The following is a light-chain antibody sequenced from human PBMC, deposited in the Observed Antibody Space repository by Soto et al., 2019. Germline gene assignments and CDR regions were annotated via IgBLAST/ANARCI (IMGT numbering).Light chain of an antibody. CDR3: QSYDSSLSGWV. J-gene: IGLJ3*02. V-gene: IGLV1-40*01. Sequence: QSVLTQPPSVSGAPGQRVTISCTGRSSNIGAGYDVPWYQQLPGTAPKRLIYGNSNRPSGVPDRFSGSKSGTSASLAITGLQAEDEADYYCQSYDSSLSGWVFGGGTKVTVL. CDR1: SSNIGAGYD. CDR2: GNS.